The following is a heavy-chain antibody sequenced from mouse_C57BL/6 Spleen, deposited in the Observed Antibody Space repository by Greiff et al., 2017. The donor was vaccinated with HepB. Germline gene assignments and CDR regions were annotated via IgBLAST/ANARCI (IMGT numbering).Heavy chain of an antibody. V-gene: IGHV1-72*01. CDR2: IDPNRGGT. CDR1: GYTFTSYW. Sequence: QVQLQQPGAELVKPGASVKLSCKASGYTFTSYWMHWVKQRPGRGLEWIGRIDPNRGGTKYNEKFKSKATLTVDKPSSTAYMQLRSLTSKDSAVYYCARRGQDYAMDYWGQGTSVTVSS. J-gene: IGHJ4*01. CDR3: ARRGQDYAMDY. D-gene: IGHD6-1*01.